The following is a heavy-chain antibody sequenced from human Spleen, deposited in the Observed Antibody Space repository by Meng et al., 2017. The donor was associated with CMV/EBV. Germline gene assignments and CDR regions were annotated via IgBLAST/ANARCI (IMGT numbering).Heavy chain of an antibody. CDR1: LSTSGVG. J-gene: IGHJ5*02. CDR3: AQLLRGYYDSSGAGFDP. CDR2: IYWNDDK. V-gene: IGHV2-5*01. D-gene: IGHD3-22*01. Sequence: LSTSGVGVGWIRRPPGKALEWLALIYWNDDKRYSSSLKSRLTITKDTSKNQVVLTMTNMDPVDTATYYWAQLLRGYYDSSGAGFDPWGQGTLVTVSS.